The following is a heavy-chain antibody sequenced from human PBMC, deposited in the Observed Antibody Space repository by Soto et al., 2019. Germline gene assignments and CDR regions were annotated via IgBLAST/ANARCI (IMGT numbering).Heavy chain of an antibody. D-gene: IGHD3-22*01. CDR1: GGSISSGDYY. CDR3: ARPGPRYDSSGYPQY. Sequence: PSETLSLTCTVSGGSISSGDYYWGWIRQPPGKGLEWIGSIYYSGSTYYNPSLKGRVTISVDTSKNQFSLKLSSVTAADTAVYYCARPGPRYDSSGYPQYWGQGTLVTVSS. J-gene: IGHJ4*02. CDR2: IYYSGST. V-gene: IGHV4-39*01.